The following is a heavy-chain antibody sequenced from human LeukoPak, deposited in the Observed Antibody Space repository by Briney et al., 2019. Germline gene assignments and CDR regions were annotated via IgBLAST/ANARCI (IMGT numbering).Heavy chain of an antibody. D-gene: IGHD3-10*01. J-gene: IGHJ4*02. V-gene: IGHV1-2*02. CDR1: GYTFTGYY. CDR3: ARGGITMVRGVSYFDY. CDR2: INPNSGGT. Sequence: GASVKVSCKASGYTFTGYYMHWVRQAPGQGLEWMGWINPNSGGTNYAQKFQGRVTMTRDTSISTAYMELSRLRSDDTAVYYCARGGITMVRGVSYFDYWGQGTLVTVPS.